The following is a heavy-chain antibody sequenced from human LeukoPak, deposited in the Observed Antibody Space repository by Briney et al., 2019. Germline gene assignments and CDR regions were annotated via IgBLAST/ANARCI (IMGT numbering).Heavy chain of an antibody. J-gene: IGHJ4*02. V-gene: IGHV1-69*05. Sequence: GASVKVSCKASGGTFSSYAISWVRQAPGQGLEWMGGIIPIFDTANYAQKFQGRVTITTDESTSTAYMELSSLRSEDTAVYYCARGLYGSGSYRWVNYWGQGTLVTVSS. CDR2: IIPIFDTA. CDR3: ARGLYGSGSYRWVNY. CDR1: GGTFSSYA. D-gene: IGHD3-10*01.